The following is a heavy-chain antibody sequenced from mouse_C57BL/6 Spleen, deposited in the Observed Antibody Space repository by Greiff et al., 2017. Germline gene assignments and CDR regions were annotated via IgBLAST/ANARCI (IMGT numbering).Heavy chain of an antibody. CDR3: ARLGDYDYDGSLAD. CDR1: GYTFTSYW. D-gene: IGHD2-4*01. J-gene: IGHJ3*01. CDR2: INPSNGGT. V-gene: IGHV1-53*01. Sequence: VQLQQPGTELVKPGASVKLSCKASGYTFTSYWMHWVKQRPGQGLEWIGNINPSNGGTNYNEKFKSKATLTVDKSSSTAYMLLSSLTSEYSAVYYCARLGDYDYDGSLADWGQGTLVTVSA.